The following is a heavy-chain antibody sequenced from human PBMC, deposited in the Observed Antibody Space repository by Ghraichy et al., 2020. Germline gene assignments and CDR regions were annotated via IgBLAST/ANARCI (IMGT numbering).Heavy chain of an antibody. V-gene: IGHV3-30-3*01. CDR3: ARSPPDYDFWSGYWDY. J-gene: IGHJ4*02. D-gene: IGHD3-3*01. Sequence: GESLNISCAASGFTFSSYAMHWVRQAPGKGLERVAVISYDGSNKYYADSVKGRFTISRDNSKNTLYLQMNSLRAEDTAVYYCARSPPDYDFWSGYWDYWGQGTLVTVSS. CDR1: GFTFSSYA. CDR2: ISYDGSNK.